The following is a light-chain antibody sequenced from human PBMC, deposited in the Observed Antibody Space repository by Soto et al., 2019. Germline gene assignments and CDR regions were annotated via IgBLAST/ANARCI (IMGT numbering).Light chain of an antibody. J-gene: IGLJ2*01. CDR1: SSDVGRY. CDR3: SSYTGSNPPVV. CDR2: DVT. V-gene: IGLV2-14*03. Sequence: QSALTQPASVSGSPGQSITISCTGTSSDVGRYVSWYQQHPGKAPNLMIYDVTNRPSGVSNRFSGSKSGNTASLTISGLQADDEADYYCSSYTGSNPPVVFGGGTKLTVL.